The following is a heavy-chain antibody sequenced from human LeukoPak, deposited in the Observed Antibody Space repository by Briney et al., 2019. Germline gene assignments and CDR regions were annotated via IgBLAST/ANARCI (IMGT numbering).Heavy chain of an antibody. J-gene: IGHJ4*02. Sequence: PGGSLRLSCAASGFTFSSYEMSWVRQAPGKGLEWVSYISSSGSTIYYADSVKGRFTISRDNAKNSLYLQMNSLRAEDTAVYYCASSRNEMATTYWGQGTLVTVSS. CDR2: ISSSGSTI. CDR3: ASSRNEMATTY. CDR1: GFTFSSYE. V-gene: IGHV3-48*03. D-gene: IGHD5-24*01.